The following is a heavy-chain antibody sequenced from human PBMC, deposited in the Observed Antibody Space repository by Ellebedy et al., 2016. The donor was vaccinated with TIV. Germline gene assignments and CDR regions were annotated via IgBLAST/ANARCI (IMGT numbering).Heavy chain of an antibody. D-gene: IGHD1-26*01. Sequence: GESLKISCEGSGYSSSTYWITWVRQMPGKGLESMGKIDPSDSYTKYSPSFQGHVTMSVDNAINTAYLQWSSLKASDTALYYCARFSGSYGGFDFWGQGTLVTVSS. CDR3: ARFSGSYGGFDF. J-gene: IGHJ4*02. CDR2: IDPSDSYT. V-gene: IGHV5-10-1*01. CDR1: GYSSSTYW.